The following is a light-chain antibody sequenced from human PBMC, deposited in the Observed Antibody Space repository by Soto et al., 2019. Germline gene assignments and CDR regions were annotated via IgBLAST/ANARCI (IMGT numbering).Light chain of an antibody. V-gene: IGLV2-11*01. J-gene: IGLJ1*01. CDR3: SSYTSSSHP. Sequence: QSALTQPRSVSGSPGQSVTISCTGTSSDVGGYNCVSWYQQHPGKAPKLMIYDVTKRPSGVPDRFSGSKSGDTASLTISGLQAEDEADYYCSSYTSSSHPFGTGTKLTVL. CDR2: DVT. CDR1: SSDVGGYNC.